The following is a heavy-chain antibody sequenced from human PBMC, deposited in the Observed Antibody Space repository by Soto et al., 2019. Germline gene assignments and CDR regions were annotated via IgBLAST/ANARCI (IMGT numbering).Heavy chain of an antibody. CDR2: IWYDGSNK. CDR3: VREGRYSYGYYFDY. J-gene: IGHJ4*02. CDR1: GFTFSSYG. Sequence: GGSLRLSCAASGFTFSSYGMHWVRQAPGKGLEWVAVIWYDGSNKYYADSVKGRFTISRDNSKNTLYLQMNSLRAEDTAVYYCVREGRYSYGYYFDYWGQGTLVTVSS. D-gene: IGHD5-18*01. V-gene: IGHV3-33*01.